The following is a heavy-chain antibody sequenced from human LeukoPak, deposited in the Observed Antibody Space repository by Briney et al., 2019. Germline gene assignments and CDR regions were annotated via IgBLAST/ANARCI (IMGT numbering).Heavy chain of an antibody. V-gene: IGHV4-31*03. D-gene: IGHD3-10*01. Sequence: SQTLSLACTVSGGSISSGGYYWSWIRQHPGKGLEWIGYIYYSGSTYYNPSLKSRVTISVDTSKNQFSLKLSSVTAADTAVYYCGRGVIGHDAFDIWGQGTMVTVSS. CDR2: IYYSGST. CDR1: GGSISSGGYY. CDR3: GRGVIGHDAFDI. J-gene: IGHJ3*02.